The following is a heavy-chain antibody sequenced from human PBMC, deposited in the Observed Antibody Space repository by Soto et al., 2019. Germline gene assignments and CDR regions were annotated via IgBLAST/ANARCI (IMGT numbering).Heavy chain of an antibody. CDR1: GATFSGYA. CDR3: VVMGNVAVSNPRSFDY. Sequence: QVQLVQSGAEVKKPGSSVKVSCKASGATFSGYAINWVGQAPGQGLEWLGRIVPIFETLNYAERFQGRVAITADESTTTVYMELTNLTHEDTAVYYCVVMGNVAVSNPRSFDYWGQGTQVTVSS. J-gene: IGHJ4*02. CDR2: IVPIFETL. D-gene: IGHD6-19*01. V-gene: IGHV1-69*18.